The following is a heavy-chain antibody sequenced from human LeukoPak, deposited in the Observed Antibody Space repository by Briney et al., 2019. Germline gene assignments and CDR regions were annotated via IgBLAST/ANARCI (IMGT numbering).Heavy chain of an antibody. V-gene: IGHV1-18*01. J-gene: IGHJ3*02. CDR1: GYTFTSYG. CDR2: ISAYNGNT. CDR3: ARDLVGSYSDAFDI. Sequence: ASVTVSCKASGYTFTSYGISWVRQAPGQGLEWMGWISAYNGNTNYAQKLQGRVTMTTDTSTSTAYMELRSLRSDDTAVYYCARDLVGSYSDAFDIWGQGTMVTVSS. D-gene: IGHD1-26*01.